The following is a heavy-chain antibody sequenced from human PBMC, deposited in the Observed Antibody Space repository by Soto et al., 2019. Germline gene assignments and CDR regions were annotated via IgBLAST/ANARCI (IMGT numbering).Heavy chain of an antibody. J-gene: IGHJ6*02. CDR2: ISAYNGNT. CDR1: GYTFTSYG. Sequence: ASVKVSCKASGYTFTSYGISWVRQAPGQGLEWMGWISAYNGNTNYAQKLQGRVTMTTDTSTSTAYMELRSLRSDDTAVYYCARDLKHPPGDYYYGMDVWGQGTTVTVSS. V-gene: IGHV1-18*01. D-gene: IGHD2-21*01. CDR3: ARDLKHPPGDYYYGMDV.